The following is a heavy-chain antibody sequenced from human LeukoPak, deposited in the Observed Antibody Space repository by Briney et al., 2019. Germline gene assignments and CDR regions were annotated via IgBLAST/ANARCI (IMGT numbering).Heavy chain of an antibody. CDR1: GFTFSSYA. CDR3: ARASSWPIDP. Sequence: GGFLRLSCVASGFTFSSYAMSWGGQAPGKGLEWVSAISTSGGSTYYADSVKGRFTISRDNSKSTLYLQMNSLRAEDTAVYYCARASSWPIDPWGQGTLVTVSS. V-gene: IGHV3-23*01. J-gene: IGHJ5*02. D-gene: IGHD6-13*01. CDR2: ISTSGGST.